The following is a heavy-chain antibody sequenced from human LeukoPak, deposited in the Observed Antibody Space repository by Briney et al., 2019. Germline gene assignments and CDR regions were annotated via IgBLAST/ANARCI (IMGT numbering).Heavy chain of an antibody. CDR2: IYYSGST. CDR3: ARGTIFGVVQTFFDY. V-gene: IGHV4-31*03. D-gene: IGHD3-3*01. J-gene: IGHJ4*02. Sequence: PSETLSLTCTVSGDSISSGGYYWSWIRQPPGKGLEWIGYIYYSGSTYYNPSLKSRVTISVDTSKNQFSLKLSSVTAADTAVYYCARGTIFGVVQTFFDYWGQGTLVTVSS. CDR1: GDSISSGGYY.